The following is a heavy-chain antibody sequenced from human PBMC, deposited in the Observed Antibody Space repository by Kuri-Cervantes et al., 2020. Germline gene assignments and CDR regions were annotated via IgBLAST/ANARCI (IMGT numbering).Heavy chain of an antibody. J-gene: IGHJ4*02. CDR2: IKSKSDGGTT. CDR1: GFTFSDHY. CDR3: TTLTAC. D-gene: IGHD2-21*02. V-gene: IGHV3-15*01. Sequence: GESLKISCAASGFTFSDHYMDWVRQAPGKGLEWVGRIKSKSDGGTTDYAAPVKGRFTISRDDSKNTLYLQMNSLKTEDTAVYYCTTLTACWGQGTLVTVSS.